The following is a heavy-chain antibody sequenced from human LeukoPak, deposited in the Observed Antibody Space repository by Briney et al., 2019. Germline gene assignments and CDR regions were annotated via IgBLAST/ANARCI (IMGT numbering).Heavy chain of an antibody. J-gene: IGHJ3*02. D-gene: IGHD3-22*01. CDR1: GGSISSGSYY. V-gene: IGHV4-61*02. Sequence: PSQTLSLTCTVSGGSISSGSYYWSWIRQPAGKGLEWIGRIYTSGRTNYNPSLKSRVTISVDTSKNQFSLKLSSVTAADTAVYYCARDSDHYYYDSSGYSPVAAFDIWGQGTMVTVSS. CDR3: ARDSDHYYYDSSGYSPVAAFDI. CDR2: IYTSGRT.